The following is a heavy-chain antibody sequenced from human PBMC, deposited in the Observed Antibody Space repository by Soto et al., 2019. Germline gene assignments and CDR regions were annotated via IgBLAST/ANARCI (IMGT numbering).Heavy chain of an antibody. V-gene: IGHV4-4*02. Sequence: SETLSLTCAVSGGSISSSNWWSWVRQPPGKGLEWIGEIYHSGSTNYNPSLKSRVTISVDKSKNQFSLKLSSVTAADTAVYYCARVLTIFGVMYGMDVWGQGTTVTVSS. CDR2: IYHSGST. J-gene: IGHJ6*02. CDR3: ARVLTIFGVMYGMDV. D-gene: IGHD3-3*01. CDR1: GGSISSSNW.